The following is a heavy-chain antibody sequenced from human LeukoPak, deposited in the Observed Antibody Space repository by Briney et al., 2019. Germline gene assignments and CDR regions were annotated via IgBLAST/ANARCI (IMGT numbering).Heavy chain of an antibody. V-gene: IGHV1-46*01. Sequence: ASVKVSCKASGYTFTSYYMHWVRQAPGQGLEWMGIINPSGGSTSYAQKFRGRVTMTRDTSTSTVYMELSSLRSEDTAVYYCARDPPTMVRGSEFINWFDPWGQGTLVTVSS. CDR3: ARDPPTMVRGSEFINWFDP. CDR2: INPSGGST. J-gene: IGHJ5*02. D-gene: IGHD3-10*01. CDR1: GYTFTSYY.